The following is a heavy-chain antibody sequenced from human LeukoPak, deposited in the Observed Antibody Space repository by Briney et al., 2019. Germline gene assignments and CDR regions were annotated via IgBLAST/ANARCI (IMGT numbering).Heavy chain of an antibody. V-gene: IGHV1-2*02. CDR2: INPNSGGT. J-gene: IGHJ4*02. D-gene: IGHD3-22*01. CDR1: GYTFTGYY. Sequence: ASVKVSCKASGYTFTGYYMHWVRQAPGQGLEWMGWINPNSGGTNYAQKFQGRATMTRDTSISTAYMELSRLRSDDTAVYYCARSGMVITPGDYWGQETLVTVSS. CDR3: ARSGMVITPGDY.